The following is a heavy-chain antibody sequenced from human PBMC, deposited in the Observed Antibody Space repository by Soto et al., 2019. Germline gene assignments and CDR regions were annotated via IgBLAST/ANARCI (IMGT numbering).Heavy chain of an antibody. D-gene: IGHD1-26*01. Sequence: SETLSLTCTVSGGSISSYYWSWIRQPPGKGLEWIGYIYYSGSTNYNPSLQSRVTISVDTSKNQFSLKLSSVTAADTAVYYCARVSGSYYYGMDVWGQGTTVTVSS. J-gene: IGHJ6*02. CDR2: IYYSGST. CDR3: ARVSGSYYYGMDV. CDR1: GGSISSYY. V-gene: IGHV4-59*12.